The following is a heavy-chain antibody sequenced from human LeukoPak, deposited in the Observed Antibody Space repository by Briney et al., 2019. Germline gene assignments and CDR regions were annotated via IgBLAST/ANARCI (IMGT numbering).Heavy chain of an antibody. Sequence: SVKVPCKASGGTFSSYAISWVRQAPGQGLEWRGGIIPIFGTANYAQKFQGRVTITTDESTSTAYMELSSLRSEDTAVYYCARCYSNPALPDYYYYMDVWGKGTTVTVSS. D-gene: IGHD4-11*01. J-gene: IGHJ6*03. CDR1: GGTFSSYA. CDR2: IIPIFGTA. CDR3: ARCYSNPALPDYYYYMDV. V-gene: IGHV1-69*05.